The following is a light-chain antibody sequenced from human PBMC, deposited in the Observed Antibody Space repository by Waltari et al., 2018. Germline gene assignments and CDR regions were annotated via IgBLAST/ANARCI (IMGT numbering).Light chain of an antibody. J-gene: IGLJ2*01. CDR3: LVWHSTTDHHGV. CDR2: YDS. CDR1: KLGSRS. Sequence: SYVVTQSPSVSVAPGETARITWGGDKLGSRSVHWYQQRPCKAPVLVISYDSDRPPGIPERFSGSNSGNTATLTISWVEAEDEADYYCLVWHSTTDHHGVFGGGTKLTVL. V-gene: IGLV3-21*04.